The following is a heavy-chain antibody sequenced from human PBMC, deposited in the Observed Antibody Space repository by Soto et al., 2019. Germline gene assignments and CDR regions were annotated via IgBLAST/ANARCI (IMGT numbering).Heavy chain of an antibody. CDR1: GYTFTNYA. V-gene: IGHV1-3*01. CDR3: ARVVFGSGGWYDP. D-gene: IGHD3-10*01. Sequence: QVQLVQSGAEVKKPGASVKVSCTASGYTFTNYAIHWVRQAPGLGLEWMGWINGGKGNTEYSQKFQDRVTITRDTSASTAYMELTSLRFEDTAVYYCARVVFGSGGWYDPWGQGTLFTVSS. J-gene: IGHJ5*02. CDR2: INGGKGNT.